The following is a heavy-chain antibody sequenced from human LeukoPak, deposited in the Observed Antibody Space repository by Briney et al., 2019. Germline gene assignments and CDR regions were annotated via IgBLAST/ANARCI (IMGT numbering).Heavy chain of an antibody. V-gene: IGHV1-69*13. D-gene: IGHD6-19*01. Sequence: SVTVSCLASGGTFSNYAMSWVRLAPGQGLEWMGGIIPIFGTANYAQKFQGRVTITADESTSTAYMELSSLRSEDTAVYYCARYRAVAGLFHHWGQGTLVTVSS. CDR2: IIPIFGTA. CDR3: ARYRAVAGLFHH. CDR1: GGTFSNYA. J-gene: IGHJ4*02.